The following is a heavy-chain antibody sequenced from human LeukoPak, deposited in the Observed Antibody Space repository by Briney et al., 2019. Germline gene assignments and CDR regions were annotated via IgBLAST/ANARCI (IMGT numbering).Heavy chain of an antibody. V-gene: IGHV4-34*01. CDR1: GGSISSGYY. CDR2: INHSGST. CDR3: ARVGYYDSSGSNGDY. Sequence: SQTLSLTCTVSGGSISSGYYWSWIRQPPGKGLEWIGEINHSGSTNYNPSLKSRVTISVDTSKNQFSLKLSSVTAADTAVYYCARVGYYDSSGSNGDYWGQGTLVTVSS. D-gene: IGHD3-22*01. J-gene: IGHJ4*02.